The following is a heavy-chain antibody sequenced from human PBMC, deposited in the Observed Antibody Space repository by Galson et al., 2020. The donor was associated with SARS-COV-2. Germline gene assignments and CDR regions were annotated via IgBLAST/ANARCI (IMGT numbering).Heavy chain of an antibody. Sequence: SDPTPVKPPQTLTLTCTFSGFTLNTSGMCVSWIRQPPGKALECLARIDWDDDKYYSTSLKTRLTISKDTSKNQVVLTMTNMDPVDTATYYCARVYSGYVALDYWGQGTLVTVSS. D-gene: IGHD5-12*01. CDR3: ARVYSGYVALDY. V-gene: IGHV2-70*11. J-gene: IGHJ4*02. CDR1: GFTLNTSGMC. CDR2: IDWDDDK.